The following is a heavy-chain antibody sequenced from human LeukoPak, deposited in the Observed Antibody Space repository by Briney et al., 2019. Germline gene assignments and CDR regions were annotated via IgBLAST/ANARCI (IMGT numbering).Heavy chain of an antibody. CDR1: GYSFSDYS. Sequence: ASVMVSCKASGYSFSDYSMHWVRQAPGQGLEWMGRINSNSGGTSYAQNFQGRVTMTRDTSINTAYMELSGLTSDDTAMYYCARGGSGSGYSYYFDYWGQGTLVSVPS. D-gene: IGHD3-10*01. J-gene: IGHJ4*02. V-gene: IGHV1-2*06. CDR2: INSNSGGT. CDR3: ARGGSGSGYSYYFDY.